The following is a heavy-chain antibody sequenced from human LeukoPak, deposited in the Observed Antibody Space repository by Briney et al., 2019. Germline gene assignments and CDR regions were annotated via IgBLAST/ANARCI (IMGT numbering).Heavy chain of an antibody. CDR3: APRGFGSGIDY. J-gene: IGHJ4*02. Sequence: SETLSLTCTVSGGSISSSSYYWGWIRQPPGKRLEWIGSIYYSGSTYYNPSLKSRVTISVDTSKNQFSLKLSSVTAADTAVYYCAPRGFGSGIDYWGQGTLVTVSS. D-gene: IGHD3-10*01. V-gene: IGHV4-39*01. CDR2: IYYSGST. CDR1: GGSISSSSYY.